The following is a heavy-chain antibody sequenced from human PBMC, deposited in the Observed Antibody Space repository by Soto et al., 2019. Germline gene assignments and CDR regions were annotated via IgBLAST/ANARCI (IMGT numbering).Heavy chain of an antibody. CDR3: ARGEVDCSSTSCHQYYYYGMDV. Sequence: SETLSLTCTVSGGSISSGGYYWSWIRQHPGKGLEWIGYIYYSGSTYYNPSLKSRVTISVDTSKNQFSLKLSSVTAADTAVYYCARGEVDCSSTSCHQYYYYGMDVWGQGTTVTVSS. CDR2: IYYSGST. D-gene: IGHD2-2*01. V-gene: IGHV4-31*03. J-gene: IGHJ6*02. CDR1: GGSISSGGYY.